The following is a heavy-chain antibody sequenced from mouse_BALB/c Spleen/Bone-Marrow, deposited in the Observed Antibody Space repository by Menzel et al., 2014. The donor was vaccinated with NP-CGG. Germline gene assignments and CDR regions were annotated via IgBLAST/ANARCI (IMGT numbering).Heavy chain of an antibody. CDR2: IYPGNSDT. CDR1: GYTFTSYW. Sequence: QLQQSGTVLARPGASVKMSCKASGYTFTSYWMHWVKQGPGQGLEWIGAIYPGNSDTSYNQKFKGKAKLTAVTSTSTAYMELSSLTNEDSAVYYCTRAMITRAWFAYWGQGTLVTVSA. J-gene: IGHJ3*01. CDR3: TRAMITRAWFAY. D-gene: IGHD2-4*01. V-gene: IGHV1-5*01.